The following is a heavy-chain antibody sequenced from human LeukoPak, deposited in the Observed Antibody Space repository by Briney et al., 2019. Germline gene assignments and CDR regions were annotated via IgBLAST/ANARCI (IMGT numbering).Heavy chain of an antibody. J-gene: IGHJ4*02. CDR2: IKRDGGDK. CDR1: GFTFSSFW. V-gene: IGHV3-7*05. D-gene: IGHD2-15*01. CDR3: ARVVGAADY. Sequence: GGSLRLSCAASGFTFSSFWMSWVRQAPGKGLEWVANIKRDGGDKYYVDSVKGRFSISRDNAKNSLYLQMNSLRAEDTAVYYCARVVGAADYWGQGTLVTVSS.